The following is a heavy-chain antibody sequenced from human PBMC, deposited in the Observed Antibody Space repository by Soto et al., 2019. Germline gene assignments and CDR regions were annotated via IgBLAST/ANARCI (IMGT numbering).Heavy chain of an antibody. CDR2: IIPIFGTA. CDR1: GGTFSSYA. V-gene: IGHV1-69*01. D-gene: IGHD2-15*01. CDR3: ARDCSGGSCHPPAFDI. J-gene: IGHJ3*02. Sequence: QVQLVQSGAEVKKPGSSVKVSCKASGGTFSSYAISWVRQAPGQGLEWMGGIIPIFGTANYAQKFQGRVTITADDSTSTAYMELSSLRSEDTAVYYCARDCSGGSCHPPAFDIWGQGTMVTVSS.